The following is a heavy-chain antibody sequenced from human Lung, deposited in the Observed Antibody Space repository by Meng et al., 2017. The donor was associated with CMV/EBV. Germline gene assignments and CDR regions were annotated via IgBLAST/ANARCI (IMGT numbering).Heavy chain of an antibody. CDR3: AKGNSGSYYYWFDP. J-gene: IGHJ5*02. D-gene: IGHD1-26*01. CDR1: GFTFSSYA. Sequence: ASGFTFSSYAMSGVRQGPGKGLEGVSAISGSGGSTYYADSVKGRFTISRDNSKTTLYLQMNSLRAEDTAVYYCAKGNSGSYYYWFDPWGQGTLVTVSS. CDR2: ISGSGGST. V-gene: IGHV3-23*01.